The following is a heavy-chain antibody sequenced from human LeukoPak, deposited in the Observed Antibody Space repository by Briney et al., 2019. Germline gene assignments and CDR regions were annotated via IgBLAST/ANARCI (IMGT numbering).Heavy chain of an antibody. J-gene: IGHJ4*02. CDR3: AAQQLVLGIDY. CDR2: IKGDGGEK. D-gene: IGHD6-13*01. Sequence: GGSLRLSCAASGFTVSSNYMSWVRQAPGKGLEWVANIKGDGGEKYYVDSVKGRFTISRDNAKNSLYLQMNSLRADDTAVYYCAAQQLVLGIDYWGQGTLVTVSS. V-gene: IGHV3-7*05. CDR1: GFTVSSNY.